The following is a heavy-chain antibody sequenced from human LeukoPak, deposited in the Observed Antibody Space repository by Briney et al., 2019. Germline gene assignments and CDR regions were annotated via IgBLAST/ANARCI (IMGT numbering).Heavy chain of an antibody. Sequence: ASVKVSCKASGYTFTSYAMHWVRQAPGQRLEWMGWINAGNGNTKYSQKFQGRVTITRDTSASTAYMELSSLRSEDTAVYYCARGNYYDSSGYYKTVYFRFDYWGQGTLVTVSS. D-gene: IGHD3-22*01. V-gene: IGHV1-3*01. CDR2: INAGNGNT. CDR1: GYTFTSYA. CDR3: ARGNYYDSSGYYKTVYFRFDY. J-gene: IGHJ4*02.